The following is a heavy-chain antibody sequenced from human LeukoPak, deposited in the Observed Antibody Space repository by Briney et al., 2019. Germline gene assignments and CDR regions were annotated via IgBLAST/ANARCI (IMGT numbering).Heavy chain of an antibody. CDR2: LYHSGNT. CDR1: GGSISSSNW. Sequence: QPSETLSLTCAVSGGSISSSNWWSWVRQPPGKGLEWIGELYHSGNTNYNPSLKSRVTISVDKSKNQFSLKLSSVTAADTAVYYCASEWRLHWYFDLWGRGTLVTVSS. D-gene: IGHD4-11*01. V-gene: IGHV4-4*02. CDR3: ASEWRLHWYFDL. J-gene: IGHJ2*01.